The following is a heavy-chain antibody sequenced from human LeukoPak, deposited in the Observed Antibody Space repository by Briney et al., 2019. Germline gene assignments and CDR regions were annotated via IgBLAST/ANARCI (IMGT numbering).Heavy chain of an antibody. V-gene: IGHV3-30*04. Sequence: PGRSLRLSCAASGFTFSSYAMHWVRQAPGKGLEWVAVISYDGSNKYYADSVKGRFTISRDNSKNTLYLQMNSLRAEDTAVYYCARDPREYYYDSSYAFDIWGQGTMVTVSS. CDR3: ARDPREYYYDSSYAFDI. D-gene: IGHD3-22*01. CDR1: GFTFSSYA. J-gene: IGHJ3*02. CDR2: ISYDGSNK.